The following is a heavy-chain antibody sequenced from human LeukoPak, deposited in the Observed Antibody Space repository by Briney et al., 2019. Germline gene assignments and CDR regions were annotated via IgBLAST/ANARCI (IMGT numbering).Heavy chain of an antibody. CDR3: GRAFPPLRTSSAGDL. CDR2: ISGLSTHI. Sequence: PGGSLRLSCSASGFTFSDYDMNWVRQAPGKGLEWVSSISGLSTHIYYGDSVKGRFSISRDNAKNSVYLQMNSLGVEDTAIYYCGRAFPPLRTSSAGDLWGQGILVTGSP. V-gene: IGHV3-69-1*02. J-gene: IGHJ4*02. D-gene: IGHD3-16*01. CDR1: GFTFSDYD.